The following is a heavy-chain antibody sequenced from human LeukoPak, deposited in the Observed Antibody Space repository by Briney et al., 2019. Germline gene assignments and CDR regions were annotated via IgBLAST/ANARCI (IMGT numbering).Heavy chain of an antibody. J-gene: IGHJ4*02. CDR2: ISGSGGST. V-gene: IGHV3-23*01. Sequence: PGRSLRLSCAASGFTFSSYGMHWVRQAPGKGLEWVSSISGSGGSTYYADSVKGRFTISRDNSKNTLYLQMNSLRAEDTAVYYCAKDGAVAGTEPYYFDYWGQGTLVTVSS. CDR3: AKDGAVAGTEPYYFDY. CDR1: GFTFSSYG. D-gene: IGHD6-19*01.